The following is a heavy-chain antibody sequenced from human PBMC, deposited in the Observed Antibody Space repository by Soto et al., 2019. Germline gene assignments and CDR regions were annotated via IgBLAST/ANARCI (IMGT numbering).Heavy chain of an antibody. J-gene: IGHJ6*02. V-gene: IGHV1-18*01. CDR2: ISGYNGDT. CDR1: GYTFTRYG. Sequence: QGHLVQSGAEVKKPGTSVKVSCKASGYTFTRYGISWVRQAPGQGLEWMGWISGYNGDTNYAQNRQGRGTRTIDTSTSTAYMELRSLTSDDTAVYYCAKNGQPPYYYYGLDVWGQGTTVTVSS. CDR3: AKNGQPPYYYYGLDV. D-gene: IGHD2-8*01.